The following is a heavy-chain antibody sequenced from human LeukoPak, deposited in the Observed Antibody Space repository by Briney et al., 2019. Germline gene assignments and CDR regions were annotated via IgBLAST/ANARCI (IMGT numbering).Heavy chain of an antibody. V-gene: IGHV1-8*02. CDR1: GYTFTSYA. J-gene: IGHJ6*02. CDR2: MNPNSGNT. Sequence: ASVKVSCKASGYTFTSYAMHWVRQAPGQRLEWMGWMNPNSGNTGYAQKFQGRVTMTRDTSINTAYMELSSLRSEDTAIYYCASRSRLGYCSSTSCLSMDVWGQGTTVTVSS. CDR3: ASRSRLGYCSSTSCLSMDV. D-gene: IGHD2-2*01.